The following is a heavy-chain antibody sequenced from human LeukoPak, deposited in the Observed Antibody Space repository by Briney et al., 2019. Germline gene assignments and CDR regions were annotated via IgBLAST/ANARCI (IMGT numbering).Heavy chain of an antibody. V-gene: IGHV1-69*05. Sequence: EASVKVSCKASGGTFSSYAISWVRQAPGQGLDRMGGIIPIFGTANYAQKFQGRVTITTDESTSTAYMELSSLRSEDTAVYYCARTNDYGDYALHFWGQGTLVTVSS. CDR2: IIPIFGTA. CDR1: GGTFSSYA. J-gene: IGHJ4*02. D-gene: IGHD4-17*01. CDR3: ARTNDYGDYALHF.